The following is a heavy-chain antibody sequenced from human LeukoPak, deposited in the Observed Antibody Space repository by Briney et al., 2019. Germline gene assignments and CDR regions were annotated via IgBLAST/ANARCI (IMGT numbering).Heavy chain of an antibody. Sequence: KPGGSLRLSCAASGFTFSSYSMNWVRQAPGKGLEWVSSSSSSSSSYIYYADSVKGRFTISRDNAKNSLYLQMNSLRAEDTAVYYCARDLSGQQLDPFDYWGQGTLVTVSS. CDR1: GFTFSSYS. J-gene: IGHJ4*02. CDR2: SSSSSSSYI. V-gene: IGHV3-21*01. D-gene: IGHD6-13*01. CDR3: ARDLSGQQLDPFDY.